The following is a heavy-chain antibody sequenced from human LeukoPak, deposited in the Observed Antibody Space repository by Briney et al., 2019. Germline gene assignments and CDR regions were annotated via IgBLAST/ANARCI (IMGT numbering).Heavy chain of an antibody. V-gene: IGHV1-69*05. CDR3: AGGYRSSTSCYIAIDY. J-gene: IGHJ4*02. CDR2: IIPIFGTA. Sequence: SVTVSCTASGGTFSSYAISWVRQAPGQGLEWMGGIIPIFGTANYAQKFQGRVTITTDESTSTAYMELSSLRSEDTAVYYCAGGYRSSTSCYIAIDYWGQGTLVTVSS. CDR1: GGTFSSYA. D-gene: IGHD2-2*02.